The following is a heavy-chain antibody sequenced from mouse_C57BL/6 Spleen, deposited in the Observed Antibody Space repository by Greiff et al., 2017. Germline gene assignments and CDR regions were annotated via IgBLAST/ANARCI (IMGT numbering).Heavy chain of an antibody. J-gene: IGHJ1*03. V-gene: IGHV1-39*01. Sequence: VQLKESGPELVKPGASVKISCKASGYSFTDYNMNWVKQSNGKSLEWIGVINPNYGTTSYNQKFKGKATLTVDQSSSTAYMQLNSLTSDDSAVYYCARPYYGSRDWYFDVWGTGTTVTVSS. CDR2: INPNYGTT. D-gene: IGHD1-1*01. CDR3: ARPYYGSRDWYFDV. CDR1: GYSFTDYN.